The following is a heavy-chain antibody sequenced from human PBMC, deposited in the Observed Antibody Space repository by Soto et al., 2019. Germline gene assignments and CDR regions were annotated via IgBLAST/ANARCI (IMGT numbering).Heavy chain of an antibody. CDR1: GFTFTSYS. Sequence: GGSLRLSCAASGFTFTSYSMNWVRQAPGKGLEWVSYISGSSNTIYYSDSVKGRFTISRDNAKNSQYLQMNSLRDEDTAVYYCARDTGYGGATNYFDYWGQGTLVTVSS. CDR3: ARDTGYGGATNYFDY. CDR2: ISGSSNTI. J-gene: IGHJ4*02. D-gene: IGHD1-26*01. V-gene: IGHV3-48*02.